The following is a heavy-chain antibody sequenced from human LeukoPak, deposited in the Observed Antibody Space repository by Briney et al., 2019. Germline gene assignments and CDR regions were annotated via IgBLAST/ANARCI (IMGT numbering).Heavy chain of an antibody. CDR1: GFTFSSYS. CDR3: ARREPLERREDY. Sequence: PGGSLRLSCAASGFTFSSYSMNWARQATGKGLEWVSSISSSSSYIYYADSVKGRFTVSRDNAKNSLYLQMNSLRAEDTAVYYCARREPLERREDYWGQGTLVTVSS. D-gene: IGHD1-1*01. J-gene: IGHJ4*02. V-gene: IGHV3-21*01. CDR2: ISSSSSYI.